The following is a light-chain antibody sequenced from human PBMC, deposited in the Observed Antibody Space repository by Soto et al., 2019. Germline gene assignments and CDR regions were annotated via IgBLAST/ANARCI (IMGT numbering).Light chain of an antibody. CDR2: GAS. J-gene: IGKJ1*01. Sequence: EIVLTQSPGTLSLSPGERATLSCRASESVASNYLAWYQHKPGQAPRLLFFGASNRATGIPDRFSGSGSGTDFTLTISRLEPEDFAVYYCHQYGSSTWTLGQVTKVDIK. CDR1: ESVASNY. CDR3: HQYGSSTWT. V-gene: IGKV3-20*01.